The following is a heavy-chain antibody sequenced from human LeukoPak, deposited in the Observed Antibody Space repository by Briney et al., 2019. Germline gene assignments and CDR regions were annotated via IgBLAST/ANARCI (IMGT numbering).Heavy chain of an antibody. CDR3: ARAPTYYYGSGSWGYFDY. Sequence: ASVKVSCKASGYTFTGYYTHWVRQAPGQGLEWMGWINPNSGGTNYAQKFQGRVTMTRDTSISTAYMELSRLRSDDTAVYYCARAPTYYYGSGSWGYFDYWGQGTLVTVSS. V-gene: IGHV1-2*02. D-gene: IGHD3-10*01. CDR1: GYTFTGYY. J-gene: IGHJ4*02. CDR2: INPNSGGT.